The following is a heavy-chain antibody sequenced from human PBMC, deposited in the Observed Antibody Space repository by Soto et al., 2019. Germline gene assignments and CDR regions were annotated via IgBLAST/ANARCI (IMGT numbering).Heavy chain of an antibody. CDR3: ARAPVVAATPLCMDV. J-gene: IGHJ6*02. V-gene: IGHV3-30-3*01. CDR2: ISYDGSNK. Sequence: QVQLVESGGGVVQPGRSLRLSCAASGFTFSSYAMHWVRQAPGKGLEWVAVISYDGSNKYYADSVKGRFTISRDNSKNTLYLQMNSLRAEDTAVYYCARAPVVAATPLCMDVWGQGTTVTVSS. CDR1: GFTFSSYA. D-gene: IGHD2-15*01.